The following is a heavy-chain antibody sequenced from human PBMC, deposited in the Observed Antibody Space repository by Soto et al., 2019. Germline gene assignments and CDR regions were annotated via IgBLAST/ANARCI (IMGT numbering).Heavy chain of an antibody. V-gene: IGHV3-7*01. CDR2: IKVDGSEQ. Sequence: EVQLVESGGGLVQRGGSLRLSCAASGFVFGDYWMSWVRQAPGKGLEWVANIKVDGSEQYYVDSVKGRFTVSRDNAKKSLYLQMNSLRVEDTAVYYCAKWGGGGSDHWGQGTLVTVSS. J-gene: IGHJ4*02. CDR1: GFVFGDYW. CDR3: AKWGGGGSDH. D-gene: IGHD3-16*01.